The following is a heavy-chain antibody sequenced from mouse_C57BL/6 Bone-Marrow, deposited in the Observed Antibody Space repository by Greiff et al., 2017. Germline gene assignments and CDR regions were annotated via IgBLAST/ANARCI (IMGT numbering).Heavy chain of an antibody. V-gene: IGHV1-19*01. J-gene: IGHJ4*01. CDR1: GYTFTDYS. CDR2: INPYNGGT. CDR3: ARRAYYYYAMDY. Sequence: VQLKQSGPVLVKPGASVKMSCKASGYTFTDYSINWVKQSHGKSLEWIGVINPYNGGTSYKQKFKGKATLTVDKSSSTAYMELNSLTSEDSAVYYCARRAYYYYAMDYWGQGTSVTVSS.